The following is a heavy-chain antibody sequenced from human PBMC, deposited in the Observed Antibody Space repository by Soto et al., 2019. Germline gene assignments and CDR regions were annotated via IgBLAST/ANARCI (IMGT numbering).Heavy chain of an antibody. CDR1: GYSFTSYW. V-gene: IGHV5-51*01. Sequence: GESLKISCKGSGYSFTSYWIGWVRQMPGKGLEWMGIIYPGDSDTRYSPSFQGQVTISADKSISTAYLQWSSLKASDTAMYYCARVMRNYYDSSGYYDYYYYGMDVWGQGTTVTVSS. D-gene: IGHD3-22*01. J-gene: IGHJ6*02. CDR2: IYPGDSDT. CDR3: ARVMRNYYDSSGYYDYYYYGMDV.